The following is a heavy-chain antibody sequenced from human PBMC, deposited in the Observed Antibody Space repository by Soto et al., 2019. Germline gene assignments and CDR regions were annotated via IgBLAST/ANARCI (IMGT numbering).Heavy chain of an antibody. Sequence: GGSLRLSCAASGFTFSSYWMSWVRQAPGKGLEWVANIKQDGSEKYYVDSVKGRFTISRDNAKKSLYLQMNSLRAEDTAVYYCARDEDSSSSRGHFDYWGQGTLVTVSS. CDR2: IKQDGSEK. D-gene: IGHD6-6*01. V-gene: IGHV3-7*01. CDR1: GFTFSSYW. J-gene: IGHJ4*02. CDR3: ARDEDSSSSRGHFDY.